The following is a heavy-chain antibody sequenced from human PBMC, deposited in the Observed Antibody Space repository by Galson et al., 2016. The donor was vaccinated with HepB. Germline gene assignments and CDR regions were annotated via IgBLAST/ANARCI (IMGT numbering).Heavy chain of an antibody. D-gene: IGHD6-19*01. CDR2: IKEDGSER. Sequence: SLRLSCAASGFTLNNYALNWVCQAPGKGLEWVANIKEDGSERYFVDSVKGRFTVSRDNAKNSLYLQMNSLRVDDTAVYYCARDRRGSGWYNDYWGQGTLVTVSS. CDR3: ARDRRGSGWYNDY. V-gene: IGHV3-7*01. CDR1: GFTLNNYA. J-gene: IGHJ4*02.